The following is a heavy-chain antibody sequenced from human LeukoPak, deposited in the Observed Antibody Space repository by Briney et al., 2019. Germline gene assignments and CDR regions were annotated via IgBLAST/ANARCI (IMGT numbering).Heavy chain of an antibody. D-gene: IGHD5-24*01. J-gene: IGHJ4*02. V-gene: IGHV4-39*01. CDR1: GGSTTTNNYS. CDR3: ARHEEEDGYNAKTLDN. Sequence: ETLSLTPTVSGGSTTTNNYSTWVRQPPGMGRAWSRCKIFRGTTYSIPSLRSRVTISIEISQNQFSLSLSSVTDSDTAVYYCARHEEEDGYNAKTLDNWGRRTLVTASS. CDR2: KIFRGTT.